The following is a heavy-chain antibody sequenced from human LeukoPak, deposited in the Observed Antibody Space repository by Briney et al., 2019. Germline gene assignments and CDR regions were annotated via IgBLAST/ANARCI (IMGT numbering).Heavy chain of an antibody. V-gene: IGHV1-18*01. J-gene: IGHJ4*02. CDR2: ISAYNGNT. Sequence: GASAKVSCKASGYTFTNYGISWVRQAPGQGLEWMGWISAYNGNTNYAQKLQGRVTMTTDTSTSKVYIEVMSPRSDDTAVYYCARGTLTFGGATGNYWGQGTLVTVSS. CDR3: ARGTLTFGGATGNY. D-gene: IGHD3-16*01. CDR1: GYTFTNYG.